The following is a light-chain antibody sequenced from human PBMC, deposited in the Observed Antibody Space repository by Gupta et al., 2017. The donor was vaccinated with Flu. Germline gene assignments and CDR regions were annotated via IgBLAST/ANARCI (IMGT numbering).Light chain of an antibody. V-gene: IGKV3-11*01. J-gene: IGKJ5*01. CDR1: QTVGRF. CDR3: QQCADWPMT. CDR2: DAS. Sequence: GERATLSCRASQTVGRFLGWYQQKPGQAPRLLMSDASTRATGIPARFGGSGSGTDFTLTISSLEPEDLAVYFCQQCADWPMTFGQGTRLEIK.